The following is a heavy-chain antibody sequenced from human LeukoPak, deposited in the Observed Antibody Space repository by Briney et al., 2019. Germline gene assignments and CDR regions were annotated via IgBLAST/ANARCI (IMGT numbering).Heavy chain of an antibody. CDR3: ARHVGRGAFDI. Sequence: PGGSLGLSCAASGFTFSSYAMHWVRQAPGKGLEWVAVISYDGSNKYYADSVKGRFTISRDNSKNTLYLQMNSLRAEDTAVFYCARHVGRGAFDIWGQGTMVTVSS. D-gene: IGHD1-26*01. J-gene: IGHJ3*02. CDR2: ISYDGSNK. CDR1: GFTFSSYA. V-gene: IGHV3-30*04.